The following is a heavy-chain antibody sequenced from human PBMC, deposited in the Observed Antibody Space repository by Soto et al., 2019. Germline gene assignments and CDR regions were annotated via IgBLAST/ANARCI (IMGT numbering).Heavy chain of an antibody. CDR1: GGTFSSYT. CDR3: XRDCXXTICYAYP. CDR2: IIPILGIA. V-gene: IGHV1-69*02. Sequence: QVQLVQSGAEVKKPGSSVKVSCKASGGTFSSYTISWVRQAPGQGLEWMGRIIPILGIANYAQKFQGRVTXXADXXXXXXXXXXXXXXSXXXXXXXCXRDCXXTICYAYPWGQGTLVTVSS. D-gene: IGHD2-2*01. J-gene: IGHJ5*02.